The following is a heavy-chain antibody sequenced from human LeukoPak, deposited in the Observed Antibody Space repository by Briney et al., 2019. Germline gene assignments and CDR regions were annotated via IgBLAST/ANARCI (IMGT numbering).Heavy chain of an antibody. V-gene: IGHV3-11*06. Sequence: GGSLRLSCAASGFTFSDYYMSWIRQAPGKGLEWVSYISSSSSYTNYADSVKGRFTISRENSKNTLYLQMNSLRAEDTAVYYCARDGGNNWFDPWGQGTLVTVSS. J-gene: IGHJ5*02. D-gene: IGHD3-16*01. CDR1: GFTFSDYY. CDR3: ARDGGNNWFDP. CDR2: ISSSSSYT.